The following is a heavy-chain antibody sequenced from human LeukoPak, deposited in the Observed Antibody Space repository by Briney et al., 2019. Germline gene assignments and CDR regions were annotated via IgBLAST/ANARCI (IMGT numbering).Heavy chain of an antibody. Sequence: PGGSLRLSCAASGFTFSSYWMRWVRQAPGKGLEWGAHIKQDGSEKYYVDSVKGGFTISRDNAKNSLYLHNNSRRAEDTAVYYWARASNFECWLFYHFDYWGQGTLVTVSS. CDR2: IKQDGSEK. D-gene: IGHD3-9*01. J-gene: IGHJ4*02. CDR3: ARASNFECWLFYHFDY. CDR1: GFTFSSYW. V-gene: IGHV3-7*03.